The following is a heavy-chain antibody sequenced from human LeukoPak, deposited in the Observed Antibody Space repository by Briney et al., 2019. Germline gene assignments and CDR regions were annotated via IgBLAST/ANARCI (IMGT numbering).Heavy chain of an antibody. CDR1: GYTFTSYE. Sequence: ASVKVSCKASGYTFTSYEINWVRQATGHGLEWMGWMNPDSGDTAYAQKFQGRITMTRSTSITTAYMELSGLRSEDTAVYYCARGLGSYDSSELTWPMISFWGQGTQVTVSS. CDR3: ARGLGSYDSSELTWPMISF. D-gene: IGHD3-22*01. V-gene: IGHV1-8*01. CDR2: MNPDSGDT. J-gene: IGHJ4*02.